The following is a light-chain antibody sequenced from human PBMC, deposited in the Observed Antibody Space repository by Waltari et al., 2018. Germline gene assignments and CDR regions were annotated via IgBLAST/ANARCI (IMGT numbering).Light chain of an antibody. Sequence: AIQMTQSPSSLSASVGDRVIIPCRASQGIGNDLGWYQQKPGKAPKLLIYAVSSLESGVPSRFSGSGSGTDFTLTISSLQPEDFATYYCLQDLKPYTFGQGTKLEIK. CDR1: QGIGND. CDR3: LQDLKPYT. V-gene: IGKV1-6*01. J-gene: IGKJ2*01. CDR2: AVS.